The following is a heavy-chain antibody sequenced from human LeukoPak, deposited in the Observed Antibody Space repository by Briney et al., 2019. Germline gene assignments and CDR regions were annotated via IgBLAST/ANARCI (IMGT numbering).Heavy chain of an antibody. CDR1: GGSISSYY. J-gene: IGHJ5*02. V-gene: IGHV4-59*01. Sequence: SETLSLTCTVSGGSISSYYWSWLRQPPGKGLEWIGYFYYSGSTNYNPSLKSRVTISVDTSKNQFSLKLSSVTAADTAVYYCAGSYYYASGSYPDNWFDPWGQGTLVTVSS. D-gene: IGHD3-10*01. CDR2: FYYSGST. CDR3: AGSYYYASGSYPDNWFDP.